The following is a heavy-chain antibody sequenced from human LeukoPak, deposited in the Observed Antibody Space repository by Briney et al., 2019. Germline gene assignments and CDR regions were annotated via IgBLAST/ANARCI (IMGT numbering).Heavy chain of an antibody. J-gene: IGHJ4*02. D-gene: IGHD6-13*01. CDR3: ARDSAAAAVYYFDY. CDR2: ISTDGRDK. Sequence: QPGRSLRLSCAASGFSFSNYAIHWVCQTPGEGLVWVAVISTDGRDKHYADSVKGRFTISRDNSKSTLYLQMNSLRAEDTAVYYCARDSAAAAVYYFDYWGQGTLVTVSS. V-gene: IGHV3-30*04. CDR1: GFSFSNYA.